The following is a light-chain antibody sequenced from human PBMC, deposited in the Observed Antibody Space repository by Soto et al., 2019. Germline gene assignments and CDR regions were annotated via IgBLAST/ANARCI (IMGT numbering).Light chain of an antibody. Sequence: DIQMTQSPSSLSASVGDRVTITCRASQSISSYLNWYQQKPGKAPKLLIYAASSLQSGVPSRFSGSGSGTDLTLTISSLQPEDFATYYCQQSYSTLRTFGGGTKMDNK. CDR3: QQSYSTLRT. CDR2: AAS. J-gene: IGKJ4*01. V-gene: IGKV1-39*01. CDR1: QSISSY.